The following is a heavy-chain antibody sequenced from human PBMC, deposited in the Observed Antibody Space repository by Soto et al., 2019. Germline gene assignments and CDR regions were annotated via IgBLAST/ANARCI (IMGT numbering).Heavy chain of an antibody. CDR1: GGSVSSGSYY. Sequence: QVQLQESGPGLVKPSETLSLTCKVSGGSVSSGSYYWSWIRQSPGKGLEWIGYVYYTGGTKYNPSPQXRXTXXADTSRNHFSLKLTSVTAADTAVYYCARLEVGLDYWGQGILVTVSS. J-gene: IGHJ4*02. D-gene: IGHD2-2*01. V-gene: IGHV4-61*03. CDR2: VYYTGGT. CDR3: ARLEVGLDY.